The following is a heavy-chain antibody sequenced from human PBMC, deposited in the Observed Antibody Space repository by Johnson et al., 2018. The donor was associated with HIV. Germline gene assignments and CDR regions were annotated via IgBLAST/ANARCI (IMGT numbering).Heavy chain of an antibody. V-gene: IGHV3-30*04. CDR2: ISYDGSNK. J-gene: IGHJ3*02. Sequence: QMQLVESGGGVVQPGRSLRLSCAASGFTFSSYAMHWVRQAPGKGLEWVAVISYDGSNKYYADSVKGRFTISRDNSKNPLYLQMNSLRAEDTAVYYCARGGSGIDAFDIWGQGTMVTVAS. CDR3: ARGGSGIDAFDI. D-gene: IGHD2-15*01. CDR1: GFTFSSYA.